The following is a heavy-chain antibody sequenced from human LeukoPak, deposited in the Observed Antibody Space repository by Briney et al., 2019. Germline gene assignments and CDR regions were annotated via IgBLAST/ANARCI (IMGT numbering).Heavy chain of an antibody. D-gene: IGHD3-10*01. CDR1: GFTFSSYS. CDR2: ISSSSSYI. J-gene: IGHJ4*02. V-gene: IGHV3-21*01. CDR3: ARGPTYYYGSGSYYRDY. Sequence: PGGSLRLSCAASGFTFSSYSMNWVREAPGKGLEWVSSISSSSSYIYYADSVKGRFTISRDNAKNSLYLQMNSLRAEDTAVYYCARGPTYYYGSGSYYRDYWGQGTLVTVSS.